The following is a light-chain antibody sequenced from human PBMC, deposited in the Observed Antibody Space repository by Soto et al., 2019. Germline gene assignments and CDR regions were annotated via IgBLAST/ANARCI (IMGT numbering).Light chain of an antibody. CDR3: QQDNHYST. V-gene: IGKV1-5*01. J-gene: IGKJ1*01. Sequence: DIQMTQSPSTLSASVGDRVTITCRASQSITSWLAWYQQKPGKAPKVLIYAASSFQSGVPPRFSGSRSGTEFTLTISSLQPDDFATYYCQQDNHYSTFGQGTKVEIK. CDR2: AAS. CDR1: QSITSW.